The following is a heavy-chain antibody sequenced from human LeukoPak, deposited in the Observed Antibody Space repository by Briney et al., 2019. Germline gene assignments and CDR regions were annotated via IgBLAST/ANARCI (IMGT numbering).Heavy chain of an antibody. CDR3: AREGPIVGATTIDY. D-gene: IGHD1-26*01. V-gene: IGHV4-4*07. CDR2: IYASGST. Sequence: SETLSLTCTVSGGSSSSHFLTWIRQPAGKGLEWIGRIYASGSTNYNPSLKSRVTLSVDTSKNQFSLKLNSVTAADTAVYYCAREGPIVGATTIDYWGQGTLVTVSS. CDR1: GGSSSSHF. J-gene: IGHJ4*02.